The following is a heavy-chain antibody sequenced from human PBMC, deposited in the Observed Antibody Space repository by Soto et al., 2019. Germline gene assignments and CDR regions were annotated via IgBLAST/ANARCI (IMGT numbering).Heavy chain of an antibody. CDR2: ISYDGSNT. V-gene: IGHV3-30*18. Sequence: QVQLVESGGGVVQPGRYLRLSCVASGFTFSSYGMHWVRQAPGKGLEWVAIISYDGSNTYYADSVKGLFTISRDNSKNTLYLQMNILRAEDTSVYYCEKEGGLSGSYYISSSYYFDYWGQGTLVTVSS. J-gene: IGHJ4*02. CDR3: EKEGGLSGSYYISSSYYFDY. D-gene: IGHD1-26*01. CDR1: GFTFSSYG.